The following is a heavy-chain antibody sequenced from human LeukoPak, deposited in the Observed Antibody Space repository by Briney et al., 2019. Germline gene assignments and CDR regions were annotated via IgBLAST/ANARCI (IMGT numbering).Heavy chain of an antibody. V-gene: IGHV1-69*05. CDR1: GGTFSSYA. D-gene: IGHD1-26*01. J-gene: IGHJ4*02. CDR2: IIPIFGTA. Sequence: GASVKVSCKASGGTFSSYAISWVRQAPGQGLEWMGGIIPIFGTANYAQKFQGRVTITTDESTSTAYMELSSLRSEDTAVYYCATKWVQGYFDYWGQGTLVTVSS. CDR3: ATKWVQGYFDY.